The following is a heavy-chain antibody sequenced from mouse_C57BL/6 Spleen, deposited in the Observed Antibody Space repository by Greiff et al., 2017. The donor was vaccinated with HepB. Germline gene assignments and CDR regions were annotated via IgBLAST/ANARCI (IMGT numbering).Heavy chain of an antibody. CDR3: AREPPNMNYYGSSYGAY. D-gene: IGHD1-1*01. Sequence: VQLQQSGPELVKPGASVKLSCKASGYTFTSYDINWVKQRPGQGLEWIGWIYPRDGSTKYNEKFKGKATLTVATSSSTAYMELHSLTSEDSAVYFCAREPPNMNYYGSSYGAYWGQGTLVTVSA. CDR1: GYTFTSYD. V-gene: IGHV1-85*01. J-gene: IGHJ3*01. CDR2: IYPRDGST.